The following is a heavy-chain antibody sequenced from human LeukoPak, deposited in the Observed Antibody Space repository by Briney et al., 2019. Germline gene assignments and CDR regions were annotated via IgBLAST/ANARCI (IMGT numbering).Heavy chain of an antibody. J-gene: IGHJ6*04. V-gene: IGHV1-24*01. CDR1: GYTLINLS. CDR2: SDPHQT. Sequence: GASVKVSCKVSGYTLINLSMHWVRQAPGKGLEWMGSSDPHQTNYARNFQGRLTMTEDTSADTAYMELSSLRPEDTAVYYCASILYGYGLDVWGKGTTVTVSS. D-gene: IGHD2/OR15-2a*01. CDR3: ASILYGYGLDV.